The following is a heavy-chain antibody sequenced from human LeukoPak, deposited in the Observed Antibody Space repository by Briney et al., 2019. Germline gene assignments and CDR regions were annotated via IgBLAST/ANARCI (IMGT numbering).Heavy chain of an antibody. Sequence: SGGSLRLSCAASGFTFSSYSMNWVRQAPGKGLEWVSSISSSSSYIYYADSVKGRFTISRDNAKNSLYLQMNSLRAEDTAVYYCVMAPLWFGESYLDYWGQGTLVTVSS. J-gene: IGHJ4*02. D-gene: IGHD3-10*01. CDR2: ISSSSSYI. V-gene: IGHV3-21*01. CDR1: GFTFSSYS. CDR3: VMAPLWFGESYLDY.